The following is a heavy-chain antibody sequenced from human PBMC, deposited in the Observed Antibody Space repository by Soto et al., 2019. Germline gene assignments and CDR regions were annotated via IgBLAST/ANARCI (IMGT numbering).Heavy chain of an antibody. Sequence: GGSLRLSCAASGFTFSSYAMSWVRQAPGTGLEWVSGISGSGGSTDYADSVNGRCTISRDNSKNTLYLQMNSLRAEDTAVYYCAKDPRPQTPFDIWGQGTMVTVSS. CDR3: AKDPRPQTPFDI. CDR2: ISGSGGST. J-gene: IGHJ3*02. CDR1: GFTFSSYA. V-gene: IGHV3-23*01.